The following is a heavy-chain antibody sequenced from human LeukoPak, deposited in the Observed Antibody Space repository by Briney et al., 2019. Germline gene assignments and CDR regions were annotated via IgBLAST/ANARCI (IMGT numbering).Heavy chain of an antibody. D-gene: IGHD6-19*01. CDR1: GFTFSSYA. J-gene: IGHJ4*02. CDR3: AKERTGGWPFDY. V-gene: IGHV3-30*04. CDR2: ISYDGRNK. Sequence: GGSLRLSCAASGFTFSSYAMHWVRQAPGEGLEWVAVISYDGRNKYYADSVKGRLTISRDNSKNTLYLQMNSLRADDTAVYYCAKERTGGWPFDYWGQGTLVTVSS.